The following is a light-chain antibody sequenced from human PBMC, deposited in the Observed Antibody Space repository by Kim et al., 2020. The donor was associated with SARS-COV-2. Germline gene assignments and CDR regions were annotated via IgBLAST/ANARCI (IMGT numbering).Light chain of an antibody. J-gene: IGKJ2*01. V-gene: IGKV3-20*01. CDR2: GAS. CDR1: QIVTSSD. Sequence: LYPGERATLACRASQIVTSSDLAWYQRRPGQAPRLLIYGASSRATGIPDRFSGSGSGTDFTLTISRLEPEDFAVYYCQQYGSSPRTFGQGTKLEI. CDR3: QQYGSSPRT.